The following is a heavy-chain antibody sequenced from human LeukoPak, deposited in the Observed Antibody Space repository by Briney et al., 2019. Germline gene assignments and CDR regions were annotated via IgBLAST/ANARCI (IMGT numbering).Heavy chain of an antibody. D-gene: IGHD3-10*01. J-gene: IGHJ4*02. Sequence: SVKVSCKASGGTFSSYAISWVRQAPGQGLEWMGGIIPIFGTANYAQKFQGRVTITADESTSTAYMELSSLRSEDTAVYYFARARITMVRGVNYPLFDYWGQGTLVTVSS. CDR1: GGTFSSYA. CDR3: ARARITMVRGVNYPLFDY. CDR2: IIPIFGTA. V-gene: IGHV1-69*01.